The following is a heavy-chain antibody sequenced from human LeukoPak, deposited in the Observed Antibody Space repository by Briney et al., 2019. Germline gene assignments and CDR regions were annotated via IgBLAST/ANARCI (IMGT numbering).Heavy chain of an antibody. Sequence: PGGSLRLSCAASGFTFSSYTMDWVRQAPGKGLEWVSSISTSRSYIYYADSVKGRFTVSRDNAKNSLYLQMNSLKTEDTAVYYCTRVEPGTHGFWGQGTLVTVST. CDR3: TRVEPGTHGF. CDR2: ISTSRSYI. V-gene: IGHV3-21*03. D-gene: IGHD5-24*01. CDR1: GFTFSSYT. J-gene: IGHJ4*02.